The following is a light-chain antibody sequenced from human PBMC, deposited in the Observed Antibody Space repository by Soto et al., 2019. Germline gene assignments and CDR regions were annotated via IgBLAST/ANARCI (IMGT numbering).Light chain of an antibody. J-gene: IGKJ2*01. Sequence: DIQMTQSPSTLSASVGDRVTITCRASQSISSWLAWYQQKPGKAPKLLIYDASSVEMGVPSRFSGSGSGTEFTLTISSLQPDDFATYDCQQYNSYSYTFGQGTKLEIK. CDR1: QSISSW. CDR2: DAS. CDR3: QQYNSYSYT. V-gene: IGKV1-5*01.